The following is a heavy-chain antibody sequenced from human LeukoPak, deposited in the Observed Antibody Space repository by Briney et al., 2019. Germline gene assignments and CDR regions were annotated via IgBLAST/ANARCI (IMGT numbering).Heavy chain of an antibody. Sequence: GGSLRLSCAASGFTFSNYWMHWVRQAPGKGLEWVANINEHGTKTFYVDSVKGRFTISRDNAKSSLFLQMNSLRAEDTAIYFCVSVAGYLNYWGQGSLVAVSS. CDR2: INEHGTKT. J-gene: IGHJ4*02. CDR3: VSVAGYLNY. CDR1: GFTFSNYW. D-gene: IGHD6-19*01. V-gene: IGHV3-7*01.